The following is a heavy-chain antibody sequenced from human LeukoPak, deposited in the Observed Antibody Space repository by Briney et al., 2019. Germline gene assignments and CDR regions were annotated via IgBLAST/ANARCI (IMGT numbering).Heavy chain of an antibody. CDR2: IKQDGSEK. CDR1: GFTFSSYW. CDR3: ARDLAMAAGTWDY. Sequence: PGGSLRLSCAASGFTFSSYWMSWVRQAPGKGLEWVANIKQDGSEKYYVDSVKGRFTISRDNAKNSLYLQMNGLRAEDTAVYYCARDLAMAAGTWDYWGQGTLVTVSS. V-gene: IGHV3-7*01. J-gene: IGHJ4*02. D-gene: IGHD6-13*01.